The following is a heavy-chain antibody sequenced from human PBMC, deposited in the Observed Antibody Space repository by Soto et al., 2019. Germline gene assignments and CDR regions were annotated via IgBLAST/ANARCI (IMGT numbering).Heavy chain of an antibody. D-gene: IGHD6-13*01. V-gene: IGHV3-9*01. J-gene: IGHJ4*02. Sequence: EVQLVESGGGLVQPGRSLRLSCAASGFTFDDYAMHWVRQAPGKGLEWVSGISWNSGSIGYADSVKGRFTISRDNSKNTLYLQMNSLRGDDTAVYFCATGQPSSWYYFGYWGQGTLVTVSS. CDR2: ISWNSGSI. CDR1: GFTFDDYA. CDR3: ATGQPSSWYYFGY.